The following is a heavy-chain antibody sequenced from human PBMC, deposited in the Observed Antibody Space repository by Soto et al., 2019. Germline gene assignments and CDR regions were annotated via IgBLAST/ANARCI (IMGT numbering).Heavy chain of an antibody. V-gene: IGHV3-11*01. CDR1: AINFSDHF. J-gene: IGHJ3*02. Sequence: QAQVVESGGGLVKPGGSLRLSCATSAINFSDHFMAWIRLSPGKGLEWIAYISGSGTTIYYADSVRGRFTISRDNANDSLYLQMNSLRAEDTAVYYCARDGRYKTPYDGFDTWGQGTMVTVSS. CDR3: ARDGRYKTPYDGFDT. CDR2: ISGSGTTI. D-gene: IGHD1-26*01.